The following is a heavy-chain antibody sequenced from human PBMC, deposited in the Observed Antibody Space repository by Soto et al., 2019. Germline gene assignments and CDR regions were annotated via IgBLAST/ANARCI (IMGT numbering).Heavy chain of an antibody. CDR1: GGSISSYY. D-gene: IGHD1-1*01. J-gene: IGHJ6*02. Sequence: SETLSLTCTISGGSISSYYWSWIRQTPGKGLEWIGYVYFSGSTNYNPSLKSRVLISIDSSRNQFSLKLNSVTAADTAVYYCTSDLDIGHRGYGQSNAWGQGKTVTVSS. CDR2: VYFSGST. V-gene: IGHV4-59*01. CDR3: TSDLDIGHRGYGQSNA.